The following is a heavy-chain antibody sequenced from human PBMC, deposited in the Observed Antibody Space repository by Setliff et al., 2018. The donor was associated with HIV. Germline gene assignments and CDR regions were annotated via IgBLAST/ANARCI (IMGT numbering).Heavy chain of an antibody. CDR2: ISTFDGNT. Sequence: ASVKVSCKASGYNFFSYGISWVRQAPGQGLEWVGWISTFDGNTDYAQNVQDRVTMTTDTSTSTVYMELRSLRSDDTAVYHCARVPGDYGDNPIDYWGQGTLVTVSS. CDR1: GYNFFSYG. CDR3: ARVPGDYGDNPIDY. V-gene: IGHV1-18*01. J-gene: IGHJ4*02. D-gene: IGHD4-17*01.